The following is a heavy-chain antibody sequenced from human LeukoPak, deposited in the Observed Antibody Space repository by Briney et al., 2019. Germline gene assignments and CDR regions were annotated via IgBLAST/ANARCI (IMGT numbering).Heavy chain of an antibody. CDR1: GYTFTSYY. J-gene: IGHJ5*02. CDR3: ARDRASTYYDFWSGINWFDP. V-gene: IGHV1-46*01. D-gene: IGHD3-3*01. CDR2: INPSGGST. Sequence: ASVKVSCKASGYTFTSYYMHWVRQAPGQGLEWMGIINPSGGSTSYAQKFQGRVTMTRDTSTSTVYMELSSLRSEDTAVYYCARDRASTYYDFWSGINWFDPWGQGTLVTVSS.